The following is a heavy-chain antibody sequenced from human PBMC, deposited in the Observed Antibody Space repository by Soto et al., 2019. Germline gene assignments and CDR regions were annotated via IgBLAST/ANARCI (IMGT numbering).Heavy chain of an antibody. CDR2: IGTQHDA. D-gene: IGHD3-16*01. J-gene: IGHJ5*02. Sequence: EVQLVESGGGLVQPGGSLRLSCAASGFTFSAYDMHWARQATGKSLEWVAAIGTQHDAYYPNSVKGRFTISRENAKNSLYLQMNSLRAGDTAVYYCARQASYWHGGGGWLDPWGQGTLVTVSS. V-gene: IGHV3-13*01. CDR3: ARQASYWHGGGGWLDP. CDR1: GFTFSAYD.